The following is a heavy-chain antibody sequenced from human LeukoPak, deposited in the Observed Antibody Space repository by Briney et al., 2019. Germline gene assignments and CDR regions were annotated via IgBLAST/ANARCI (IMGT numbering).Heavy chain of an antibody. Sequence: SETLSLTCTASGGSISSYYWSWIRQPPGKGLEWIGYIYYSGSTNYNPSLKSRVTISVDTSKNQFSLKLSSVTAADTAVYYCARETMVAAAGTASGYFQHWGQGTLVTVSS. J-gene: IGHJ1*01. CDR2: IYYSGST. D-gene: IGHD6-13*01. V-gene: IGHV4-59*01. CDR3: ARETMVAAAGTASGYFQH. CDR1: GGSISSYY.